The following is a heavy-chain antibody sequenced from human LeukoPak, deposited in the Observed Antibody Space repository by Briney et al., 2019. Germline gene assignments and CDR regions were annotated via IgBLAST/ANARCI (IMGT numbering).Heavy chain of an antibody. J-gene: IGHJ4*02. CDR3: ARVLRWSIDY. CDR1: GFTFSNYY. Sequence: PGGSLRLSCAASGFTFSNYYMNWVRQGPGKVLEWVANIKQDGSEKYYVDSVKGRFTISRDNAKNSLYLQMNSLRAEDTAVYYCARVLRWSIDYWGQGTLVTVSS. D-gene: IGHD4-23*01. V-gene: IGHV3-7*04. CDR2: IKQDGSEK.